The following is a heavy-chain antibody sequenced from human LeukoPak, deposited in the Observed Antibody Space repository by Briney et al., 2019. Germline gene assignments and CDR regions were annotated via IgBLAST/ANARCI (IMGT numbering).Heavy chain of an antibody. CDR3: ARVEGYCSGGSCFNHWFDP. J-gene: IGHJ5*02. V-gene: IGHV1-2*02. CDR2: INPNSGGT. CDR1: GYTFTGYY. Sequence: ASVKVSCKASGYTFTGYYMHWVRQAPGQGLEWMGWINPNSGGTNYAQKFQGRVTMTRDASISTAYMELSSLRSEDTAVYYCARVEGYCSGGSCFNHWFDPWGQGTLVTVSS. D-gene: IGHD2-15*01.